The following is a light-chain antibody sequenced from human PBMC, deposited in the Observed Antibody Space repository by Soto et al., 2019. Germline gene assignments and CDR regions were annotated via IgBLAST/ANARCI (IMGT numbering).Light chain of an antibody. V-gene: IGLV2-14*03. J-gene: IGLJ1*01. Sequence: QSALTQPASVSGSPGQSITISCTGISTDVSTSSFVSWYQHHPGKAPRLILYDVTHRASGISTRFSGSKSGDTATLTISGLQAEDEADYFCTSYRRGPLYVFGSGTKLTVL. CDR2: DVT. CDR3: TSYRRGPLYV. CDR1: STDVSTSSF.